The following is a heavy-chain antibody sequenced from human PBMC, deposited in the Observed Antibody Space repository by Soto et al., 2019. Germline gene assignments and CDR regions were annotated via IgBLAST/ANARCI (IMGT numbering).Heavy chain of an antibody. Sequence: ASVQVSCKASGGTFSSYAISWVRQAPGQGLEWMGGIIPIFGTANYAQKFQGRVTITADESTSTAYMELSSLRSEDTAVYYCARDSSSSRVFDYWGQGTLVTVSS. J-gene: IGHJ4*02. D-gene: IGHD6-6*01. CDR3: ARDSSSSRVFDY. V-gene: IGHV1-69*13. CDR2: IIPIFGTA. CDR1: GGTFSSYA.